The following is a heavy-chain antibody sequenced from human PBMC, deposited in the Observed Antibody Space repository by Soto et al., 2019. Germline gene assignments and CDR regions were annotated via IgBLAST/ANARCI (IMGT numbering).Heavy chain of an antibody. D-gene: IGHD6-6*01. CDR1: GGSISGYDYC. CDR2: MICSAST. V-gene: IGHV4-31*02. J-gene: IGHJ4*02. CDR3: AGGAVRAGLRAVRPGLEY. Sequence: PSETLSLTCTVYGGSISGYDYCWNWIRQHPGKGLMGIGNMICSASTNSTLSRRSRITVSMATTQNYLSLSLSSVTATDTSLYYCAGGAVRAGLRAVRPGLEYWGQGILVTVSS.